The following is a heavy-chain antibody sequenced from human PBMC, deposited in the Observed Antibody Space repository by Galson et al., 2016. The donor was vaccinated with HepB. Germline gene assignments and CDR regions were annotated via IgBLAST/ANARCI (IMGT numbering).Heavy chain of an antibody. J-gene: IGHJ5*02. CDR3: ARHVDVECGRTSCYLGWFDP. D-gene: IGHD2-2*01. CDR2: ISNSRTT. V-gene: IGHV4-59*08. Sequence: SETLSLTCTVSGASIISSYWSWIRYSPGKGLEWIGYISNSRTTSYNPSLKSRLTISVDPSKRQISRKLRSVTAADTAVYHCARHVDVECGRTSCYLGWFDPWGQGIPVTVSS. CDR1: GASIISSY.